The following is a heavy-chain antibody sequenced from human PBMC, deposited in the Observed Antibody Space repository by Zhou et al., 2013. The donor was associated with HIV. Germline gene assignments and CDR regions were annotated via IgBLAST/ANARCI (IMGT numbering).Heavy chain of an antibody. CDR2: IIPIFGTA. V-gene: IGHV1-69*05. CDR1: GGTFSSYA. CDR3: AREGANWREPGAGYFQH. D-gene: IGHD7-27*01. J-gene: IGHJ1*01. Sequence: QVQLVQSGAEVKKPGSSVKVSCKASGGTFSSYAISWVRQAPGQGLEWMGGIIPIFGTANYAQKFQGRVTITTDESTSTAYMELSSLRSEDTAVYYCAREGANWREPGAGYFQHWGQGTLVTVSS.